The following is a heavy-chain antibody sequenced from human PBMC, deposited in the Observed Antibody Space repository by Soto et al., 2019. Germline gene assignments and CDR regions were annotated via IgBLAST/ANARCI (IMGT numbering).Heavy chain of an antibody. V-gene: IGHV3-23*01. D-gene: IGHD6-13*01. CDR2: ISNSGST. J-gene: IGHJ5*01. CDR1: GVTFSSYA. Sequence: PGGSLRLSCAAPGVTFSSYAMSWVRQAPGKGLEWVSAISNSGSTYYADSVKGRFTISRDNSKNTLYLQMNSLRAEDTAVYYCATRGIGHWFDSWGQGTLVTVSS. CDR3: ATRGIGHWFDS.